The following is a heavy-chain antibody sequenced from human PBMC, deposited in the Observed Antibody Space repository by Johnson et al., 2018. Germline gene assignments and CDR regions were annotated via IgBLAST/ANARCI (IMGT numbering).Heavy chain of an antibody. D-gene: IGHD3-22*01. V-gene: IGHV3-49*05. CDR3: SRGTMIVD. CDR2: IRSKDDGQTT. Sequence: EVQLVETVGGLVKPGRSLRLSCTASGFNVGDHDMSWFRQAPGKGPEWVGFIRSKDDGQTTEYAESVKGRFFISRDDSKNTAQLQMNSLKTEETAMYYCSRGTMIVDWGQGTRVIVSS. CDR1: GFNVGDHD. J-gene: IGHJ4*02.